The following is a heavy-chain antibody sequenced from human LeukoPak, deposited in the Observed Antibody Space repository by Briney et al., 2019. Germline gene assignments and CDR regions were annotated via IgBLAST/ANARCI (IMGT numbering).Heavy chain of an antibody. CDR3: ARGGYSYGPDY. Sequence: GGSLRLSCAASGFTFSNYYMSWIRQAPGKGLEWVSYISSSGSAIYYADSVKGRFTISRDNAKNSVYLQMDSLRAEDTAVYYCARGGYSYGPDYWGQGTLVTVSS. V-gene: IGHV3-11*01. J-gene: IGHJ4*02. CDR2: ISSSGSAI. D-gene: IGHD5-18*01. CDR1: GFTFSNYY.